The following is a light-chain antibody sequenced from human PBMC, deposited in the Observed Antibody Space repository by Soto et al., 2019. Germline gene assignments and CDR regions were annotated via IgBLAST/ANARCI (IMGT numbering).Light chain of an antibody. J-gene: IGKJ1*01. Sequence: EIVLTQSPGTLSLSPGERATLSCRASQSVSSTYLAWYQQKPGQPPRLLIYGASTRATGIPDRFSGSGSGTDITLTISRLEPEDFAVFYCQQYGSSPRTFGQGTKV. CDR2: GAS. CDR1: QSVSSTY. CDR3: QQYGSSPRT. V-gene: IGKV3-20*01.